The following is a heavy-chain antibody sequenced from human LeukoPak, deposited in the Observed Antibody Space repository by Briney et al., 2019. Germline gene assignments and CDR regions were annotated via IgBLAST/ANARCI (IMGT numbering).Heavy chain of an antibody. D-gene: IGHD5-18*01. J-gene: IGHJ4*02. CDR1: GFTFSSYFW. V-gene: IGHV3-74*01. Sequence: PGGSLRLSCAASGFTFSSYFWMHWVRQAPGKGLVWASRIKSDGSSSTYADSVKGRFTISRDNAKNTLFLQMNSLRAEDTAVYYCTSDTVDTAVGIDYWGQGTLVTVSS. CDR3: TSDTVDTAVGIDY. CDR2: IKSDGSSS.